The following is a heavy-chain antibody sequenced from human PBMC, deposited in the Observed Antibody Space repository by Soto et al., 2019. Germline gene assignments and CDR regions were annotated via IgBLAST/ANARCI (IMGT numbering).Heavy chain of an antibody. CDR3: ARGRFLEWLLYPFYFDY. CDR2: IYYSGST. CDR1: GGSISSYY. D-gene: IGHD3-3*01. Sequence: PSETLSLTCTVSGGSISSYYWSWIRQPPGKGLEWIGYIYYSGSTNYNPFLKSRVTISVDTSKNQFSLKLSSVTAADTAVYYCARGRFLEWLLYPFYFDYWGQGTLVTVS. J-gene: IGHJ4*02. V-gene: IGHV4-59*01.